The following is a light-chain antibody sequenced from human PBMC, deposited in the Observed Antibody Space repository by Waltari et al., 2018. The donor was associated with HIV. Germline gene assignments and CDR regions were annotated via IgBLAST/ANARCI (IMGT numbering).Light chain of an antibody. CDR1: SSNIGNNY. J-gene: IGLJ3*02. Sequence: QSVLTQPPSVSAAPGQKVTISCSGSSSNIGNNYVSWYQQPPGTAPKLPTSENNKRPAGIPDLFSGSKSGTSATLGITGLQTGDEAYYYCGTWDSSLGTEGVFGGGTKLTVL. CDR3: GTWDSSLGTEGV. V-gene: IGLV1-51*02. CDR2: ENN.